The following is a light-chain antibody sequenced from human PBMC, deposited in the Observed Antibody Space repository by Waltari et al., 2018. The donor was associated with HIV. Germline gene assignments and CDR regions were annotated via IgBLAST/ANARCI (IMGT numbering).Light chain of an antibody. CDR3: QQAQSFPHT. CDR1: KGIGTY. CDR2: GAS. V-gene: IGKV1-12*01. Sequence: DIQMTQSPPSVSASVGDSVTITCRASKGIGTYLVWYQHKFGGAPQLLIYGASRLQSGVPPRFSGSGSGTNFSLTITNLQPEDFAIYYCQQAQSFPHTFGGGT. J-gene: IGKJ4*01.